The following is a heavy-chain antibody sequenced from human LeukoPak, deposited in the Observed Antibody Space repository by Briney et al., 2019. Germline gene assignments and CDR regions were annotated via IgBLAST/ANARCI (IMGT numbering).Heavy chain of an antibody. V-gene: IGHV3-48*03. Sequence: PGGSLRLSCAASGFTFSTYEMNWVRQAPGKGLEWVSYISGGGKTLNYADSVKGRFTISRDSARNSLYLQMNSLRPEDTAVYYCARSSGDQNYFDSSAYIVNYFDYWGQGTLVTVSS. CDR1: GFTFSTYE. D-gene: IGHD3-22*01. CDR2: ISGGGKTL. J-gene: IGHJ4*02. CDR3: ARSSGDQNYFDSSAYIVNYFDY.